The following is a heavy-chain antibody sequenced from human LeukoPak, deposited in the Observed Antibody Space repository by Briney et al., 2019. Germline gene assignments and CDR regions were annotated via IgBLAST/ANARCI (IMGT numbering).Heavy chain of an antibody. CDR1: GGSISSGDYY. J-gene: IGHJ4*02. CDR2: IYYSGST. D-gene: IGHD3-22*01. V-gene: IGHV4-39*01. CDR3: ARHYYDSSGYLDY. Sequence: PSETLSLTCTVSGGSISSGDYYWGWIRQPPGKGLEWIGSIYYSGSTYYNPSLKSRVTISVDTSKNQFSLKLSSVTAADTAVYYCARHYYDSSGYLDYWGQGTLVTVSS.